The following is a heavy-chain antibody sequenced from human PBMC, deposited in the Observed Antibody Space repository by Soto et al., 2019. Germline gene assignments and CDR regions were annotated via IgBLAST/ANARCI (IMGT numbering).Heavy chain of an antibody. CDR3: ARDRMVATSYYGMDV. V-gene: IGHV4-31*03. CDR1: GGSISSGGYY. CDR2: IYYSGST. J-gene: IGHJ6*02. D-gene: IGHD5-12*01. Sequence: SLTCTVSGGSISSGGYYWSWIRQHPGKGLEWIGYIYYSGSTHYNPSLKSRVTISVDTSKNQFSLKLSPVTAADTAVYYCARDRMVATSYYGMDVWGQGTTVTVSS.